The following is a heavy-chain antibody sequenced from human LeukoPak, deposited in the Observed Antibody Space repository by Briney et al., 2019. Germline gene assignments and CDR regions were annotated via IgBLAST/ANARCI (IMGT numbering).Heavy chain of an antibody. Sequence: PGGSLTLSCAASGFTVSSNYMSWVRHAPGTGLEWVSVIYSGGSTYYADSVKGRFTISRHNSKNTLYLQMNSLRAEDTAVYYCAATNMVRGVKDAFDIWGQGTMVTVSS. D-gene: IGHD3-10*01. J-gene: IGHJ3*02. CDR1: GFTVSSNY. CDR3: AATNMVRGVKDAFDI. V-gene: IGHV3-53*04. CDR2: IYSGGST.